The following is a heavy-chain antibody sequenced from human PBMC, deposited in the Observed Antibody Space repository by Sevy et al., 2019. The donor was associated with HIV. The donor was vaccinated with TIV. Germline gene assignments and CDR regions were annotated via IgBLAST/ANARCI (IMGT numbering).Heavy chain of an antibody. CDR3: ARDLRPHLLYSDCWSGYSGMDV. V-gene: IGHV3-30*03. CDR1: AFTFSTYG. CDR2: ISFDGSHK. Sequence: GGSLRLSCVASAFTFSTYGMHWVRQAPGKGLEWVSVISFDGSHKYYADSVKGRCTVSRDNSKNTLNLQRNSLSAKDTAVYYCARDLRPHLLYSDCWSGYSGMDVWGQGTTVTVSS. J-gene: IGHJ6*02. D-gene: IGHD3-3*01.